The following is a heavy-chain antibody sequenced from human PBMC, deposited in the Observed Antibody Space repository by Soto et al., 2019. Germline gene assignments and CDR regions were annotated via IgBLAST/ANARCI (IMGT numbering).Heavy chain of an antibody. V-gene: IGHV2-26*01. CDR3: ARILQYSSGWYSPYYYYGMDV. CDR2: IFSNDEK. D-gene: IGHD6-19*01. CDR1: GFSLSNARMG. J-gene: IGHJ6*02. Sequence: ESGPTLVNPTETLTLTCTVSGFSLSNARMGVSWIRQPPGKALEWLAHIFSNDEKSYSTSLKSRLTISKDTSKSQVVLTMTNMDPVDTATYYCARILQYSSGWYSPYYYYGMDVWGQGTTVTVSS.